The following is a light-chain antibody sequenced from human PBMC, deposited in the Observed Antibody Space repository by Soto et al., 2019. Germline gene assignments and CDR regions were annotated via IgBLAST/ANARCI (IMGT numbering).Light chain of an antibody. CDR1: QSVNIY. CDR3: QQRNNWPSTT. Sequence: EIVFTQSPAHPSLSPRETAPPSCRASQSVNIYLAWYQQKPGQAPRLLLKNAFNRATGIPARFSGSGCGTDFTLTISSLEPEDFAVYYCQQRNNWPSTTFGPGTKVDIK. V-gene: IGKV3-11*01. CDR2: NAF. J-gene: IGKJ3*01.